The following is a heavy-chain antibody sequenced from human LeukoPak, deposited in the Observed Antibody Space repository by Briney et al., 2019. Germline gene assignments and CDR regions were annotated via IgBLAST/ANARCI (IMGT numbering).Heavy chain of an antibody. Sequence: ASVKVSCKASGYTFTSYDINWVRQATGQGLEWMGWMNPNSGNTGYAQKFQGRVTMTRNTSISTAYMELSSLRSEDTAVYYCARGGSIGQLGYYDFWSGYRATQKQKNWFDPWGQGTLVTVPS. V-gene: IGHV1-8*01. J-gene: IGHJ5*02. CDR1: GYTFTSYD. CDR2: MNPNSGNT. CDR3: ARGGSIGQLGYYDFWSGYRATQKQKNWFDP. D-gene: IGHD3-3*01.